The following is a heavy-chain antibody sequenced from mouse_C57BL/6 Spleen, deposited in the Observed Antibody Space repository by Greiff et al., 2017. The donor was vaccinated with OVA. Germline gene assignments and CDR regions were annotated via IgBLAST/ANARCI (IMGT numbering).Heavy chain of an antibody. CDR3: ARRLYYGKEGYYFDY. CDR1: GYTFTSYW. D-gene: IGHD2-1*01. V-gene: IGHV1-69*01. J-gene: IGHJ2*01. CDR2: IDPSDSYT. Sequence: VQLQQPGAELVMPGASVKLSCKASGYTFTSYWMHWVKQRPGQGLEWIGEIDPSDSYTNYNQKFKGKSTLTVDKSSSTAYMQLSSLTSEDSAVYYCARRLYYGKEGYYFDYWGQGTTLTVSS.